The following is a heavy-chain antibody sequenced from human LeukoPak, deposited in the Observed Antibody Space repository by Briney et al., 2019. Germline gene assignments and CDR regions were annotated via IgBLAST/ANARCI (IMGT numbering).Heavy chain of an antibody. CDR2: IWYDGSNK. J-gene: IGHJ4*02. CDR3: AKGVLWELLRNSFFDY. CDR1: GFTFSSYG. V-gene: IGHV3-30*02. Sequence: AGGSLRLSCAASGFTFSSYGMQWVRQAPGKGLEWVAVIWYDGSNKYYADSVKGRFTISRDNSKNTLYLQMNSLRAEDTAVYYCAKGVLWELLRNSFFDYWGQGTLVTVSS. D-gene: IGHD1-26*01.